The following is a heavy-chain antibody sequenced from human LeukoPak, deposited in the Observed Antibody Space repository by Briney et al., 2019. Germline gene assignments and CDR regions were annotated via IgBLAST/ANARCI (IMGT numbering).Heavy chain of an antibody. V-gene: IGHV1-2*02. J-gene: IGHJ6*03. CDR3: ARASAGLQYYMDV. CDR2: INPNSGGT. Sequence: ASVKVSCKASGYTFTGYYMHWVRQAPGQGLEWMGWINPNSGGTNYAQKFQGRVTMTRDTSISTAYMELSRLRSDDTAVYYCARASAGLQYYMDVWGKGTTVTVSS. CDR1: GYTFTGYY. D-gene: IGHD6-13*01.